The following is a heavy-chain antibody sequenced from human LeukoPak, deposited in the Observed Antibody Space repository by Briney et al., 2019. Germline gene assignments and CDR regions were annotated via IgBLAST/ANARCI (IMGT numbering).Heavy chain of an antibody. J-gene: IGHJ3*02. D-gene: IGHD6-25*01. CDR1: GFTFRSYG. Sequence: PGRSLRLSCAASGFTFRSYGMHWVRQAPGKGLDWVAVISYDGSDKYYADSVKGRFTISRDNSKNTLYLQMNSLRADDTALYYCAKDSSFHSSDYGAFDTWGQGTKGNVSS. CDR3: AKDSSFHSSDYGAFDT. V-gene: IGHV3-30*18. CDR2: ISYDGSDK.